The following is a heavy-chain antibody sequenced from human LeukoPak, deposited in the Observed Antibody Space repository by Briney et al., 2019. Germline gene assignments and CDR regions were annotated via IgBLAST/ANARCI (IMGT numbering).Heavy chain of an antibody. D-gene: IGHD6-19*01. Sequence: GGSLRLSCAASGFTFSSYAMSWVRQAPGKGLEWVSAISGSGGSTYYADSVKGRFTISRDNAKNSLYLQMNSLRAEDTAVYYCARAPQVWLAYYFDYWGQGTLVTVSS. CDR2: ISGSGGST. CDR3: ARAPQVWLAYYFDY. CDR1: GFTFSSYA. J-gene: IGHJ4*02. V-gene: IGHV3-23*01.